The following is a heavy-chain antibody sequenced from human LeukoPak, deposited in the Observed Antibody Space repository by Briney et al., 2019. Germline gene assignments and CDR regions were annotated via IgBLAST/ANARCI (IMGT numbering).Heavy chain of an antibody. CDR2: ISASGGST. CDR3: ARDPLQQQLVLKYYYYGMDV. J-gene: IGHJ6*02. Sequence: PGGSLRLSCAASGFTFSTNAMSWVRQAPGKGLEWFSSISASGGSTHYEDSVKGRFTISRDNSKNTLYLQMNSLRAEETAVYYCARDPLQQQLVLKYYYYGMDVWGQGTTVTVPS. CDR1: GFTFSTNA. V-gene: IGHV3-23*01. D-gene: IGHD6-13*01.